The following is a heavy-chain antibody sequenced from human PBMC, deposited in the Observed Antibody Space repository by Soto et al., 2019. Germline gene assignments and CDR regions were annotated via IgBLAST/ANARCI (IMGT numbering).Heavy chain of an antibody. D-gene: IGHD3-9*01. CDR3: ATGDYDILTGVGAFDS. Sequence: SETLSLTCAVYGGSFSGYYWSWIRQPPGKGLEWIGEINHSGSTNYNPSLKSRVTISVDTSKNQFSLKLSSVTAADTAVYYCATGDYDILTGVGAFDSWGQGTMVTFSS. J-gene: IGHJ3*02. CDR1: GGSFSGYY. V-gene: IGHV4-34*01. CDR2: INHSGST.